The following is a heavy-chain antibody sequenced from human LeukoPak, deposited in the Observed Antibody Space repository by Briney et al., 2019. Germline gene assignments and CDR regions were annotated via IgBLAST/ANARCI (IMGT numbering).Heavy chain of an antibody. V-gene: IGHV4-59*01. D-gene: IGHD1-26*01. J-gene: IGHJ6*02. CDR1: GGSISNYY. Sequence: SETLSLTCTVSGGSISNYYWSWIRQPPGKGLEWIGYIYYSGNTNYNPSLKSRVTISVDTSKNQFSLKLTSVTAADTAVYYCARAQWELLAGYGMDVWGQGTLVAVSS. CDR3: ARAQWELLAGYGMDV. CDR2: IYYSGNT.